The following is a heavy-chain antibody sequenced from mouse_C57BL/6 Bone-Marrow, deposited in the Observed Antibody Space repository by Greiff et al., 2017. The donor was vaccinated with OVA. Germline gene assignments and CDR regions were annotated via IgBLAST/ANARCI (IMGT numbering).Heavy chain of an antibody. CDR1: GYTFTDYY. V-gene: IGHV1-76*01. Sequence: QVQLKQSGAELVRPGASVKLSCKASGYTFTDYYINWVKQRPGQGLEWIARIYPGSGNTYYNEKFKGKATLTAEKSSSTAYMQLSSLTSEDSAVYFGARARYGNYGFDYWGQGTTLTVSS. D-gene: IGHD2-1*01. J-gene: IGHJ2*01. CDR2: IYPGSGNT. CDR3: ARARYGNYGFDY.